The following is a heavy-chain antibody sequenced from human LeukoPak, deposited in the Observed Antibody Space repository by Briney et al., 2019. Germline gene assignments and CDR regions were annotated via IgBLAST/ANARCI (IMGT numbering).Heavy chain of an antibody. CDR1: DFTFTNAW. Sequence: GGSLRLSCAASDFTFTNAWMSWVRQAPGKGLEWAGRIKSKIDGGTTDYAAPVKGRFTISRDDSKNTLYLQMNSLKTEDTAVYYCTANIPGYSSGWWLFDYWGQGTLVTVSS. J-gene: IGHJ4*02. V-gene: IGHV3-15*01. CDR3: TANIPGYSSGWWLFDY. CDR2: IKSKIDGGTT. D-gene: IGHD6-19*01.